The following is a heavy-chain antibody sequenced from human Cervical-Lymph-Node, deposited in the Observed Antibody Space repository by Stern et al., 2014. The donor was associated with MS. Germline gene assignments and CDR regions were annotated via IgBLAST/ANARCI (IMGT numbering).Heavy chain of an antibody. CDR2: IYYSGST. CDR1: GGSISSYY. V-gene: IGHV4-59*01. D-gene: IGHD3-16*01. Sequence: VQLVESGPGLVKPSETLSLTCTVSGGSISSYYWSWIRKPPGKGLEWIGYIYYSGSTNYNPSLKSRVTISVDTSKNQFSLKLSSVTAADTAVYYCARFWVDGAFDIWGQGTMVTVSS. J-gene: IGHJ3*02. CDR3: ARFWVDGAFDI.